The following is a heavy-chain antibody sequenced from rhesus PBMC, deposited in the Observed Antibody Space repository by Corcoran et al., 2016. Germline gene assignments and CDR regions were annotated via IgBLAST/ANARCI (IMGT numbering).Heavy chain of an antibody. J-gene: IGHJ4*01. Sequence: EVQLVESGGGLAKPGGSLRLSCAASGFTFSSYAMHWVRQAPGKGLEWVSAMSRGGRTNDADSVKGRFPISRDNSKNTLSLQMNSLRAEDTAVYYCAKDQDDSGYYQGVDYWGQGVLVTVSS. V-gene: IGHV3-103*01. CDR2: MSRGGRT. CDR1: GFTFSSYA. CDR3: AKDQDDSGYYQGVDY. D-gene: IGHD3-28*01.